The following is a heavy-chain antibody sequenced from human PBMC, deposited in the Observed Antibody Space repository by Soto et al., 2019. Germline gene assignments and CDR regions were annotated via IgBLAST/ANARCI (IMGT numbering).Heavy chain of an antibody. J-gene: IGHJ6*02. Sequence: GESLKISCKGSGYSFTSYWIRWVRQMPGKGLEWMGRIDPSDSYTNYSPSFQGHVTISADKSISTAYLQWSSLKASDTAMYYCARLLRITIFGVGGMDVWGQGTTVTVSS. CDR2: IDPSDSYT. D-gene: IGHD3-3*01. CDR3: ARLLRITIFGVGGMDV. V-gene: IGHV5-10-1*01. CDR1: GYSFTSYW.